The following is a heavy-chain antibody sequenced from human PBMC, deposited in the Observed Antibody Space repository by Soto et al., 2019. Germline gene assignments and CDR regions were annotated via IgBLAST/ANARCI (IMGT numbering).Heavy chain of an antibody. Sequence: QVQLVESGGGVVKPGGSLRLACAASGFTFSDCYMSWIRQAPGKGLEWISYISSGRTNIFYADSVKGRFTVSRDKAKNSVYLQMDSLRAEYTAVYYCARDRNAAGSDYWGQGTLVTVSS. J-gene: IGHJ4*02. D-gene: IGHD1-1*01. V-gene: IGHV3-11*01. CDR2: ISSGRTNI. CDR1: GFTFSDCY. CDR3: ARDRNAAGSDY.